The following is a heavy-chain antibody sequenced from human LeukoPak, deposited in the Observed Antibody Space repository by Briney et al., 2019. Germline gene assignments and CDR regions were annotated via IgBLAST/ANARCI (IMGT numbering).Heavy chain of an antibody. CDR2: IYYSGST. Sequence: PSETLSLTCTVSGGSIISGDYYWSWIRQPPGKGLEWIGYIYYSGSTHYNPSLKSRLTISVDTSKHHFSLKLSSVTAVDTAVYYCARDPAVAGSGGFDPWGQGTLVTVSS. J-gene: IGHJ5*02. CDR3: ARDPAVAGSGGFDP. D-gene: IGHD6-19*01. V-gene: IGHV4-30-4*08. CDR1: GGSIISGDYY.